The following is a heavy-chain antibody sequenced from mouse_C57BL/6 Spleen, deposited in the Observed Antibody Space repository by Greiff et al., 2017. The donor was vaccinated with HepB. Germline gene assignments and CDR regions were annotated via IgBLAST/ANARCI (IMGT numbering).Heavy chain of an antibody. CDR1: GYSFTDYN. D-gene: IGHD1-1*01. V-gene: IGHV1-39*01. CDR3: AMGYYGSSYDAMDY. Sequence: VQLQQSGPELVKPGASVKISCTASGYSFTDYNMNWVKQSNGKSLEWIGVINPNYVTTSYNQKFKGKATLTVDQSYSTAYMQLNSLTSEDSAVYYCAMGYYGSSYDAMDYWGQGTSVTVSS. J-gene: IGHJ4*01. CDR2: INPNYVTT.